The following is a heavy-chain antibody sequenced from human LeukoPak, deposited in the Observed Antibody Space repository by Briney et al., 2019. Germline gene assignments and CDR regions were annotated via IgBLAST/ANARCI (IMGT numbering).Heavy chain of an antibody. V-gene: IGHV1-46*01. Sequence: ASVKVSCKASGYTFTSYGISWVRQAPGQGLEWMGIITPSGGGTTYAQKFQGRVAMTRDTSTSTVYMELSSLSSEDTAVYYCARDVYGMDVWGQGTTVTISS. J-gene: IGHJ6*02. CDR2: ITPSGGGT. CDR3: ARDVYGMDV. CDR1: GYTFTSYG.